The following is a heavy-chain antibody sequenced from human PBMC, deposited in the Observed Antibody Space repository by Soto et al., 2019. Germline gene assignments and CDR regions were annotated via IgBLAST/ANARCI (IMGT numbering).Heavy chain of an antibody. D-gene: IGHD3-10*01. V-gene: IGHV1-69*13. Sequence: SVKVSCKASGGTFSSYAISWVRQAPGQGLEWMGGIIPIFGTANYAQKFQGRVTITADESTSTAYMELSSLRSEDTAVYYCAKGAGMVRGLAFDIWGQGTMVTVSS. J-gene: IGHJ3*02. CDR3: AKGAGMVRGLAFDI. CDR1: GGTFSSYA. CDR2: IIPIFGTA.